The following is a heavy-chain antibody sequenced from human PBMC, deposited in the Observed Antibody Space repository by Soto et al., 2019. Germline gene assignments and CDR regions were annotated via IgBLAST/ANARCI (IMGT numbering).Heavy chain of an antibody. J-gene: IGHJ4*02. D-gene: IGHD3-3*01. CDR2: ISGSGGST. Sequence: GGSLRLSCAASGFTFSSYAMNWVRQAPGKGLEWVSGISGSGGSTYYADSVKGRFTISRDNSKKTLYLQMNSLRAEDTGVYSCAKGAGGHFDFWSGYNDYWGQGTLVTVSS. CDR3: AKGAGGHFDFWSGYNDY. CDR1: GFTFSSYA. V-gene: IGHV3-23*01.